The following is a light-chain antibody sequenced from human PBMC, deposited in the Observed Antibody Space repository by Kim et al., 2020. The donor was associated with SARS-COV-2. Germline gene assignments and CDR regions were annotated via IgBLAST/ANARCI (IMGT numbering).Light chain of an antibody. Sequence: PGQTARISCYGDALPKQYAYWYQQKPGQAPVLVIYKDIERPSGIPERFSGSNSGTTVTLTISGVQAEDEADYYCQSTDSSGTYWVFGGGTQLTVL. J-gene: IGLJ3*02. V-gene: IGLV3-25*03. CDR3: QSTDSSGTYWV. CDR1: ALPKQY. CDR2: KDI.